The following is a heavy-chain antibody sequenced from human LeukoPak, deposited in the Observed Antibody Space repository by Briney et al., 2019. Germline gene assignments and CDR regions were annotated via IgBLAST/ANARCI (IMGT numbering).Heavy chain of an antibody. CDR2: ISSSGSTI. J-gene: IGHJ6*03. V-gene: IGHV3-48*03. CDR3: ARAPYTIFGAMDV. Sequence: GGSLRLSCAASGFTFSSYEMNWVRQAPGKGLEWVSYISSSGSTIYYADSVKGRFTISRDNAKNSQYLQMNSLRAEDTAVYYCARAPYTIFGAMDVWGKGTTVTVSS. D-gene: IGHD3-3*01. CDR1: GFTFSSYE.